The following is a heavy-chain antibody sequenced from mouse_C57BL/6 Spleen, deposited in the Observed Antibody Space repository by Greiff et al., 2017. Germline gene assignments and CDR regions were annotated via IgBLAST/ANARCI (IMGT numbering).Heavy chain of an antibody. CDR1: GYAFSSSW. Sequence: QVQLQQSGPELVKPGASVKISCKASGYAFSSSWMNWVKQRPGKGLEWIGRMYPGDGDTNYNGKFKGKATLTADKSSSTAYMQLSSLPSEDSAVYFCVRSEDYYGNYGYAMDYWGQGTSVTVSS. D-gene: IGHD2-1*01. CDR3: VRSEDYYGNYGYAMDY. CDR2: MYPGDGDT. V-gene: IGHV1-82*01. J-gene: IGHJ4*01.